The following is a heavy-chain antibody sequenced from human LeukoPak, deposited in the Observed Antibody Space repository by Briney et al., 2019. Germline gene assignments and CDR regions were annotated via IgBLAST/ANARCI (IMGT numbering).Heavy chain of an antibody. CDR2: IYYSGST. J-gene: IGHJ6*03. CDR1: GGSISSYY. V-gene: IGHV4-59*01. D-gene: IGHD1-26*01. Sequence: SETLSLTCTVSGGSISSYYWSWIRQPPGKGLEWIGYIYYSGSTNYNPSLRSRVTISVDTSKNQFSLKLSSVTAADTAVYYCARVNIGQSGSYFDYYYYYYMDVWGKGTTVTVSS. CDR3: ARVNIGQSGSYFDYYYYYYMDV.